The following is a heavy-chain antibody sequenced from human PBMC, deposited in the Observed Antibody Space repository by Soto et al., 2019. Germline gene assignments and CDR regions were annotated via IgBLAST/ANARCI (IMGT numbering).Heavy chain of an antibody. CDR1: GFTFSSYA. V-gene: IGHV3-30-3*01. J-gene: IGHJ6*02. Sequence: QVQLVESGGGVVQPGRSLRLSCAASGFTFSSYAMHWVRQAPGKGLEWVAVISYDGSNKYYADSVKGRFTISRDNSKNTLYLQMNSLRAEDTDVYYCARDTLYDFWSGYYTYFYYYGMEVWGQGTTVTVSS. CDR3: ARDTLYDFWSGYYTYFYYYGMEV. D-gene: IGHD3-3*01. CDR2: ISYDGSNK.